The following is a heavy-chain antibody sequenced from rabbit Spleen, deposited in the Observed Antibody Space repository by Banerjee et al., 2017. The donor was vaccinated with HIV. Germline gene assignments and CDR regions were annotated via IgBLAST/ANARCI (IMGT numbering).Heavy chain of an antibody. V-gene: IGHV1S40*01. D-gene: IGHD8-1*01. CDR1: AFSFSSSDY. J-gene: IGHJ6*01. CDR3: ARDTGSSFSSYGMDL. Sequence: QSLEESGGDLVKPGASLTLTCTASAFSFSSSDYMCWVRQAPGKGLEWISCIAGSSSGFPYSATWAKGRFTCSKTSSTTVTLQMTSLTVADTATYFCARDTGSSFSSYGMDLWGPGTLVTVS. CDR2: IAGSSSGFP.